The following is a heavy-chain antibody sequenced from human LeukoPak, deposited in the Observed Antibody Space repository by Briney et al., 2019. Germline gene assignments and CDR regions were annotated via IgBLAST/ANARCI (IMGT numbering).Heavy chain of an antibody. Sequence: LRLSCAASGVTFSSYCMSWVRQAPGKGLEWVADIWYDGSNNYYADSVKGRFTISRDNSKNTLYLQMNSLRADDTAVYYCAAQANYYDSSGYYYVAGEFEYWGQGTLVTVSS. CDR3: AAQANYYDSSGYYYVAGEFEY. J-gene: IGHJ4*02. V-gene: IGHV3-33*03. D-gene: IGHD3-22*01. CDR1: GVTFSSYC. CDR2: IWYDGSNN.